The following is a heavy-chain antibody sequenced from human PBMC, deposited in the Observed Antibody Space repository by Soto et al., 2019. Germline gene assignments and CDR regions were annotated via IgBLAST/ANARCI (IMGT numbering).Heavy chain of an antibody. CDR3: AKERLLLPGEISRFFQQ. V-gene: IGHV4-4*02. J-gene: IGHJ1*01. CDR1: GGSIDSSNW. D-gene: IGHD3-10*01. CDR2: VYYNGDT. Sequence: QVQLQESGPGLVEPSGTLSLTCAVSGGSIDSSNWWSWVRQPPGKGLEWIGEVYYNGDTNYNPSFNSRFTVAADTSKNQFSLKLSFVTAADTAVYYCAKERLLLPGEISRFFQQWGQGTLVTVSS.